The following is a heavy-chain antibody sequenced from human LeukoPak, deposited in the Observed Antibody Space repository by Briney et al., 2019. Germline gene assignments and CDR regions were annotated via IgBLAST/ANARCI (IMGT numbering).Heavy chain of an antibody. Sequence: PGGSLRLSCAASGFTLSSYSMNWVRQAPGKGLEWVSSISSSSSYIYYADSVKGRFTISRDNARNSLYLQMNSLRAEDTAVYYCAKDGGYSSSWYDYWGQGTLVTVSS. J-gene: IGHJ4*02. D-gene: IGHD6-13*01. CDR3: AKDGGYSSSWYDY. V-gene: IGHV3-21*01. CDR2: ISSSSSYI. CDR1: GFTLSSYS.